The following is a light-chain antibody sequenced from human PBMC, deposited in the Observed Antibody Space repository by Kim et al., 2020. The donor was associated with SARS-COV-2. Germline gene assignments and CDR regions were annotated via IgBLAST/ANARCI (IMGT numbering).Light chain of an antibody. CDR3: QVWHSRSDHWV. CDR1: KLGDKY. J-gene: IGLJ3*02. V-gene: IGLV3-1*01. Sequence: SYELTQPPSVSVSPGQTASITCSGYKLGDKYVSWYQQKPGQSPVVVIYQDNQRPSGIPERFSGSNSGDAATLTISRVEAGDEADYYCQVWHSRSDHWVFG. CDR2: QDN.